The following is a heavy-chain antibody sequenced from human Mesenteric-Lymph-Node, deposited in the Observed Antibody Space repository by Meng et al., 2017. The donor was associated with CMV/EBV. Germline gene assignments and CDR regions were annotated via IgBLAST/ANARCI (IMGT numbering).Heavy chain of an antibody. J-gene: IGHJ4*02. Sequence: SGFTFSNAWMGWVRQAPGKGLEWVGRIKSKTDGGTTDYAAPVKGRFTISRDDSKNTLYLQMNSLKTEDTAVYYCTTGAEYSSSWGFDYWGQGTLVTVSS. V-gene: IGHV3-15*01. D-gene: IGHD6-6*01. CDR3: TTGAEYSSSWGFDY. CDR2: IKSKTDGGTT. CDR1: GFTFSNAW.